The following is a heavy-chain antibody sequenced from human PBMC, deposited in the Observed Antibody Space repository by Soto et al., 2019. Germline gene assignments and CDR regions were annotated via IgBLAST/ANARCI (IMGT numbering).Heavy chain of an antibody. CDR2: IYYSGST. J-gene: IGHJ4*02. CDR1: GGSISSSY. CDR3: ARRKEYSSGWYD. Sequence: PSETLSLTNTVSGGSISSSYWSWIRQPPGKGLEWIGYIYYSGSTNYNPSLKSRVTISVDTSKKQFSLKLSSVTAADTAVYYCARRKEYSSGWYDWGQGTLVTVSS. D-gene: IGHD6-19*01. V-gene: IGHV4-59*08.